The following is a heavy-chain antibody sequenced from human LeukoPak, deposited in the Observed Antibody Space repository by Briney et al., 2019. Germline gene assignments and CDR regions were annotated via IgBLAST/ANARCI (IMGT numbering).Heavy chain of an antibody. Sequence: GGSLRLFCAASGFTFSSYAMSWVRQAPGKGLEGVYVNRCREGRTYCAASVQGRFTLSSDNSKKTLYLQMNSLRAEDTPVYYCAKEYSGSYSGDYWGQGTLVTVSS. J-gene: IGHJ4*02. CDR1: GFTFSSYA. V-gene: IGHV3-23*01. CDR2: NRCREGRT. CDR3: AKEYSGSYSGDY. D-gene: IGHD1-26*01.